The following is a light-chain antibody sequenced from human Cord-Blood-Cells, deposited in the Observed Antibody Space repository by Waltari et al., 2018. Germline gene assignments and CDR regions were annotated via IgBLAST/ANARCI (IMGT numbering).Light chain of an antibody. CDR3: QQNYSTPLT. J-gene: IGKJ1*01. CDR2: AAS. CDR1: QSISSY. Sequence: DTQITQSPSSRSASVEERVTITCRASQSISSYLNWYQQKPGKAPKLLIYAASTLQTGVPSRFSGSGSGTDFTLTISSLQPEDVATYYCQQNYSTPLTFGQGTKVEIK. V-gene: IGKV1-39*01.